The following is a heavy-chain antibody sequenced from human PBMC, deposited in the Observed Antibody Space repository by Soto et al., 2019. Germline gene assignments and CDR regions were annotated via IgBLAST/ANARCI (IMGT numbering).Heavy chain of an antibody. CDR3: ARAHYSGRNRDAFDI. D-gene: IGHD1-26*01. CDR2: IIPIFGTA. CDR1: GGAFGSCA. Sequence: GASVEVCWEACGGAFGSCASRWVRQAPGQGLEWMGGIIPIFGTANYAQKFQGRVTITADKSTSTAYMELSSLRSEDTAVYYCARAHYSGRNRDAFDIWGQGTMVTVSS. J-gene: IGHJ3*02. V-gene: IGHV1-69*06.